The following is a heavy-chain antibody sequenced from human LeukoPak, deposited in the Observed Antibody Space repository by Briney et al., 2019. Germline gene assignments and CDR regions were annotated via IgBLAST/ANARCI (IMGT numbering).Heavy chain of an antibody. D-gene: IGHD3-3*01. J-gene: IGHJ6*02. Sequence: SVTVSCTASGGTFSSYAISWVRQAPGQGLEWMGGIIPIFGTANYAQKFQGRVTITADESTSTAYMELSSLRSEDTAVYYCARDRRGYDFWSGYQPYFYYYGMDVWGQGTTVTVSS. CDR2: IIPIFGTA. V-gene: IGHV1-69*13. CDR1: GGTFSSYA. CDR3: ARDRRGYDFWSGYQPYFYYYGMDV.